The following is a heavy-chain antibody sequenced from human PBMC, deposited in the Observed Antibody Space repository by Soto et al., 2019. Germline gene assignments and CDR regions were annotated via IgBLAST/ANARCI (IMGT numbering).Heavy chain of an antibody. D-gene: IGHD3-22*01. J-gene: IGHJ4*02. CDR1: GYTFTNYG. CDR3: SRWGDPYYYDSSGYPYYFDY. Sequence: ASVKVSGKASGYTFTNYGISWVRQAPGQGLEWMGWISAYNGKTNYAQKLQGRVTMTTDTSTSTAYMELKSLTSDDTAVYYCSRWGDPYYYDSSGYPYYFDYWGQGTLVTVSS. V-gene: IGHV1-18*01. CDR2: ISAYNGKT.